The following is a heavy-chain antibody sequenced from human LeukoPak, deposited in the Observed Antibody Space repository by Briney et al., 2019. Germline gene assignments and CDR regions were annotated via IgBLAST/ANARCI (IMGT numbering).Heavy chain of an antibody. Sequence: GASVKVSCKASGYTFTSYGISWVRQAPGQGLEWMGGIIPIFGTANYAQKFQGRVTITADESTSTAYMELSSLRSEDTAVYYCARESSPGAVRGYNWFDPWGQGTLVTVSS. CDR3: ARESSPGAVRGYNWFDP. V-gene: IGHV1-69*13. J-gene: IGHJ5*02. CDR2: IIPIFGTA. CDR1: GYTFTSYG. D-gene: IGHD3-10*01.